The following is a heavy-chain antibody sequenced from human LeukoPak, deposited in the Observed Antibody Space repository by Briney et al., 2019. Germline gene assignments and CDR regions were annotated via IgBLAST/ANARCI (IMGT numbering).Heavy chain of an antibody. D-gene: IGHD3-16*01. CDR2: IYYTGST. V-gene: IGHV4-59*01. Sequence: PSETLSLTCAVSGGSISNYYWSWIRQPPGKGLEWIGYIYYTGSTNYNPSLKGRVTLSVDTSKNQFSLKLTSVTAADTAVYYCARVKGGFDPWGQGTLVTVSS. CDR1: GGSISNYY. CDR3: ARVKGGFDP. J-gene: IGHJ5*02.